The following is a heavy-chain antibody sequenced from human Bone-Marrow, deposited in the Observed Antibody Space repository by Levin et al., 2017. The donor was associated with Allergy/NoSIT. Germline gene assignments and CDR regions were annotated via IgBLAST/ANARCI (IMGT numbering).Heavy chain of an antibody. CDR3: ASLSGLGRDY. CDR1: GGSFSGYY. V-gene: IGHV4-34*01. D-gene: IGHD2/OR15-2a*01. Sequence: SETLSLTCAVYGGSFSGYYWSWIRQPPGKGLEWIGEINHSGSTNYNPSLKSRVTISVDTSKNQFSLKLSSVTAADTAVYYCASLSGLGRDYWGQGTLVTVSS. J-gene: IGHJ4*02. CDR2: INHSGST.